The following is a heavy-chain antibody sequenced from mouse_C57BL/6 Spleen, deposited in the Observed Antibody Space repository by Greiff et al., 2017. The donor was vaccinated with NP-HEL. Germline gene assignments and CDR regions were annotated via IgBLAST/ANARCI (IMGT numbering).Heavy chain of an antibody. Sequence: VQLQQPGAELVMPGASVKLSCKASGYTFTSYWMHWVKQRPGQGLEWIGEIDPSDSYTNYNQKFKGKSTLTVDKSSSTAYMQLSSLTSEDSAVYYCARGGKLDRYFDYWGQGTTLTVSS. CDR2: IDPSDSYT. J-gene: IGHJ2*01. V-gene: IGHV1-69*01. CDR3: ARGGKLDRYFDY. CDR1: GYTFTSYW. D-gene: IGHD4-1*01.